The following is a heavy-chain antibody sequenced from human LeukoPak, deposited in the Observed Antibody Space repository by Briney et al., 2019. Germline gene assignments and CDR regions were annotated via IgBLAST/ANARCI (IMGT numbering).Heavy chain of an antibody. CDR3: ARAEWELMYYFDY. Sequence: GRSLRLSCAASGFTFSSYAMHWVRQAPGKGLEWVAVISYDGSNKYYADSVKGRFTISRDNSENTLYLQMNSLRAEDTAVYYCARAEWELMYYFDYWGQGTLVTVSS. D-gene: IGHD1-26*01. J-gene: IGHJ4*02. V-gene: IGHV3-30*01. CDR2: ISYDGSNK. CDR1: GFTFSSYA.